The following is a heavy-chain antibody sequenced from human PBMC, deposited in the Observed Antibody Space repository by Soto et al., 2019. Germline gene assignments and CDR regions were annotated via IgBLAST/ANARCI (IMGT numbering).Heavy chain of an antibody. J-gene: IGHJ4*02. CDR2: IYYSGST. CDR3: ARVPLFYDSSGYYYPDY. V-gene: IGHV4-31*03. CDR1: GGSISSGGYY. Sequence: SETLSLTCTVSGGSISSGGYYWSWIRQHPGKGLEWIGYIYYSGSTYYNPSLKSRVTISVDTSKNQFSLKLSSVTAADTAVYYCARVPLFYDSSGYYYPDYWGQGTLVTVSS. D-gene: IGHD3-22*01.